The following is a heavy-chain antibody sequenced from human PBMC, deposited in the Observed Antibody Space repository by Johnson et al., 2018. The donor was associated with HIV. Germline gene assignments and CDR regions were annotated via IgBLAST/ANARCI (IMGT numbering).Heavy chain of an antibody. CDR3: ARGRGALDI. CDR2: IKQDGSEK. CDR1: GFTFSNYW. Sequence: VQLVESGGGLVQPGWSLRLSCAASGFTFSNYWMTWVRQAPGKGLEWVATIKQDGSEKYYVESVKGRFTISRDNTKNSLYLQMNSLRAEDTAFYYCARGRGALDIWGQGTMVTVSS. V-gene: IGHV3-7*04. D-gene: IGHD3-16*01. J-gene: IGHJ3*02.